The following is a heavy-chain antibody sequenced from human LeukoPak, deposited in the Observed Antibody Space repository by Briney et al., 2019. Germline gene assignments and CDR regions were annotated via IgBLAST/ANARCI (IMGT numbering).Heavy chain of an antibody. CDR1: GGSISSTKTC. V-gene: IGHV4-39*01. CDR3: ASGYDSSGRDY. J-gene: IGHJ4*02. CDR2: ICYTGNT. Sequence: SETLSLTCAVSGGSISSTKTCGDWIRQPPGKGMEWIGTICYTGNTYYKPSLKRRVTISVDSSKNQFSLKLNSLIAADTAVYYCASGYDSSGRDYWGQGTLVTVSS. D-gene: IGHD3-22*01.